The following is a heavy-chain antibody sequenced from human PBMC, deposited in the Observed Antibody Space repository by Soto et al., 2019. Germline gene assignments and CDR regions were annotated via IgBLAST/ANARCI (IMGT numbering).Heavy chain of an antibody. D-gene: IGHD2-15*01. CDR3: ATKYCSGGNCYRGYYYYSMDV. J-gene: IGHJ6*02. CDR2: IIPIFGTA. V-gene: IGHV1-69*01. CDR1: GGTFSSYT. Sequence: QVQLVQSGAEVKKPGSSVKVSCKASGGTFSSYTVSWVRQAPGQGLEWMGGIIPIFGTADYAQRVQGRVTITADESTSTAYLELTSLRYEDTAIYYCATKYCSGGNCYRGYYYYSMDVWGQGTTVTVSS.